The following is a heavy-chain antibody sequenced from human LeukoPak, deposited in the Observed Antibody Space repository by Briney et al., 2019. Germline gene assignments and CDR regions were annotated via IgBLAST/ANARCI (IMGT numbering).Heavy chain of an antibody. Sequence: GGSLRLSCAASGFSFSSYEMNWVRQAPGKGLEWVSYISSSGSTIYYADSVKGRFTISRDNAKNSLYLQMNSRRAEDTAVYYCASGVRFLEWLPSPPDAFDIWGQGTMVTVSS. CDR1: GFSFSSYE. CDR3: ASGVRFLEWLPSPPDAFDI. V-gene: IGHV3-48*03. J-gene: IGHJ3*02. D-gene: IGHD3-3*01. CDR2: ISSSGSTI.